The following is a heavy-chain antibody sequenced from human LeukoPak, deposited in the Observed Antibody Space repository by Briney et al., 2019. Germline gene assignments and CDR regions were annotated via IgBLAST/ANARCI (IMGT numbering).Heavy chain of an antibody. CDR1: GFTVSGNY. Sequence: GGSLRLSCAVSGFTVSGNYMSWVRQTPGKGLEWVSLIYSGDTTLYADSVKGRFTISRDISKNAVYLQMNSLRAEDTAVYYCARRAGGYSHPYDYWGQGILVTVSS. D-gene: IGHD4-23*01. V-gene: IGHV3-53*01. CDR2: IYSGDTT. CDR3: ARRAGGYSHPYDY. J-gene: IGHJ4*02.